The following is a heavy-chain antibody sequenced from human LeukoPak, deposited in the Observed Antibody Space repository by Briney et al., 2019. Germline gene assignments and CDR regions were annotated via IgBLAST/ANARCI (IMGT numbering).Heavy chain of an antibody. D-gene: IGHD6-13*01. CDR1: GFTFSSYG. CDR2: IWYDGSNK. J-gene: IGHJ6*02. V-gene: IGHV3-33*01. CDR3: AGYSSSWGYYGMDV. Sequence: PGGSLRLSCAASGFTFSSYGMHWVRQAPGKGLEWVAVIWYDGSNKYYADSVKGRFTISRDNSKNTLYLQMNSLRAEDTAVYYYAGYSSSWGYYGMDVWGQGTTVTVSS.